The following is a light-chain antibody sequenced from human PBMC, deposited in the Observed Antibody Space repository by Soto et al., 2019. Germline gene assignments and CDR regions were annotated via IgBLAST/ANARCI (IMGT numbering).Light chain of an antibody. CDR1: QSVSSY. CDR2: DAS. Sequence: EIVLSQSPATLSLSPGERATLSCRASQSVSSYLAWYQQKPGQAPRLLIYDASNRATGIPARFSGSGSGTDFTLTISRLEPEDFAVYYCQQYGSSRLTFGGGTKVDI. V-gene: IGKV3-20*01. CDR3: QQYGSSRLT. J-gene: IGKJ4*01.